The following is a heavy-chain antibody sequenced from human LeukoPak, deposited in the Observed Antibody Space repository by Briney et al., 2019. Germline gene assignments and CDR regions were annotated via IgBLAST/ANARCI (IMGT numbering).Heavy chain of an antibody. Sequence: GGSLRLSCAASGSTFSSYTMNWVRQAPGKGLEWVSSISTPSYKYYSDSLKGRFTISRDNAKNSLYLQMNSLRAEDTAVYYCARDTYGSGNEVAFDIWGQGTMVTVSP. D-gene: IGHD3-10*01. V-gene: IGHV3-21*01. J-gene: IGHJ3*02. CDR3: ARDTYGSGNEVAFDI. CDR1: GSTFSSYT. CDR2: ISTPSYK.